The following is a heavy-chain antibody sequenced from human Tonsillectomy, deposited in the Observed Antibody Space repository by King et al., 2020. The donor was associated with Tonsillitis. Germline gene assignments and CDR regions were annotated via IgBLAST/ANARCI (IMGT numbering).Heavy chain of an antibody. J-gene: IGHJ5*02. CDR3: AAELYDSSGYYEAAP. CDR2: IVVGSGNT. CDR1: GFTFTSSA. Sequence: QLVESGPEVKKPGTSVKVSCKASGFTFTSSAMQWGRQARGQRLEWIGWIVVGSGNTNYAQKFQERVTITRDMSTSTAYMELSSLRSEDTAVYYCAAELYDSSGYYEAAPWGQGTLVTVSS. D-gene: IGHD3-22*01. V-gene: IGHV1-58*02.